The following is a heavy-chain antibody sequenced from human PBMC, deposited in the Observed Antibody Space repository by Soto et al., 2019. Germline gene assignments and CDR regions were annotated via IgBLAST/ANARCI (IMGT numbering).Heavy chain of an antibody. CDR2: TNHSGST. V-gene: IGHV4-34*01. Sequence: KASETLSLTCAVYGGSFSGYYWSWIRQPPGKGLEWIGETNHSGSTNYNPSLKSRVTISVDTSKNQFSLKLSSVTAADTAVYYCARGSPELILYQNFPKLYYYYYMDVWGKGTTVTVSS. CDR1: GGSFSGYY. D-gene: IGHD2-8*01. CDR3: ARGSPELILYQNFPKLYYYYYMDV. J-gene: IGHJ6*03.